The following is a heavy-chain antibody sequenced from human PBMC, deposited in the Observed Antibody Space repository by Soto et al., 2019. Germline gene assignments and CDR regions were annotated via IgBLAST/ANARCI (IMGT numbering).Heavy chain of an antibody. CDR3: ASPAPRSGTTYYYYYGMDG. CDR1: GGTFSSYA. D-gene: IGHD1-7*01. Sequence: GASVQVSCKASGGTFSSYAISWVRQAPGQGLEWMGGIIPIFGTANYAQKFQGRVTITADKSTSTAYMELSSLRSEDTAAYYCASPAPRSGTTYYYYYGMDGWGQGTTVTPSS. J-gene: IGHJ6*02. CDR2: IIPIFGTA. V-gene: IGHV1-69*06.